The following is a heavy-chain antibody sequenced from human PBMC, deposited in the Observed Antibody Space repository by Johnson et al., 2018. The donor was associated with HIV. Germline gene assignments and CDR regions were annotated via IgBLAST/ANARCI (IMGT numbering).Heavy chain of an antibody. CDR1: GFTFSNAW. V-gene: IGHV3-15*01. CDR3: AKDSKRELLQGKDAFDI. J-gene: IGHJ3*02. Sequence: VQLVESGGGLVKPGGSLRLSCAASGFTFSNAWMSWVRQAPGKGLEWVGRIKSKTDGGTTDYAAPVKGRFTISRDNSKHTLYLQMNSLRAEDTAVYYCAKDSKRELLQGKDAFDIWGQGTMVTVSS. CDR2: IKSKTDGGTT. D-gene: IGHD3-10*01.